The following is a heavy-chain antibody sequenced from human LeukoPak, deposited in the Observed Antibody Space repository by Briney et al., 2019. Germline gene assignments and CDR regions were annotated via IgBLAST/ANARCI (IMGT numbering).Heavy chain of an antibody. CDR1: GYTFTSYG. J-gene: IGHJ5*02. V-gene: IGHV1-18*01. D-gene: IGHD2-21*01. Sequence: ASVKVSCKASGYTFTSYGISWVRQAPGQGLEWMGWISAYNGNTNYAQKLQGRVTMTTDTSTSTAYMELRSLRSDDTAVYYCPRELRVHLDNWFDPWGQGTLVTVSS. CDR2: ISAYNGNT. CDR3: PRELRVHLDNWFDP.